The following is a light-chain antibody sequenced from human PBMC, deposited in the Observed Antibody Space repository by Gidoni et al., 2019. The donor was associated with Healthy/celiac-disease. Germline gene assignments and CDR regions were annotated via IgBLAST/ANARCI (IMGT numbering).Light chain of an antibody. CDR3: QQYGSSPQT. V-gene: IGKV3-20*01. CDR2: GAS. J-gene: IGKJ1*01. CDR1: QNVSSSY. Sequence: EIVLTQSPGTLSLSPGERATLPCRASQNVSSSYLAWYQQKPGQAPRLLIYGASSRATGIPDRFSGSGSGTDFTLTISRLEPEDFAVYYCQQYGSSPQTFGQGTKVEIK.